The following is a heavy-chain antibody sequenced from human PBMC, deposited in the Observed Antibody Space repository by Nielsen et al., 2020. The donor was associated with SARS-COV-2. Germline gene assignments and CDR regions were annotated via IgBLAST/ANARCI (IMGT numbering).Heavy chain of an antibody. J-gene: IGHJ6*03. Sequence: SETLSLTCAVYGGSFSGYYWSWIRQPPGKGLEWIGEINHSGSTNYNPSLKSRVTISVDTSKNQFSLKLSSVTAADTAVYYCARGGLPAARTNYYMDVWGKGTTVTVSS. D-gene: IGHD2-2*01. CDR2: INHSGST. CDR1: GGSFSGYY. CDR3: ARGGLPAARTNYYMDV. V-gene: IGHV4-34*01.